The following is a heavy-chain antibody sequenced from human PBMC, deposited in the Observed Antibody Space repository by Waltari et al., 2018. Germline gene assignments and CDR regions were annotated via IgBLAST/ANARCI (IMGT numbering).Heavy chain of an antibody. D-gene: IGHD3-16*02. CDR1: GGSFSGYY. J-gene: IGHJ4*02. V-gene: IGHV4-34*01. CDR2: INHSGST. CDR3: ARGDYDYIWGSYRYWFDY. Sequence: QVQLQQWGAGLLKPSETLSLTCAVYGGSFSGYYWSWIRQPPGKGLEWIGEINHSGSTNYNPSLKSRVTISVDTSKNQFSLKLSSVTAADTDVYYCARGDYDYIWGSYRYWFDYWGQGTLVTVSS.